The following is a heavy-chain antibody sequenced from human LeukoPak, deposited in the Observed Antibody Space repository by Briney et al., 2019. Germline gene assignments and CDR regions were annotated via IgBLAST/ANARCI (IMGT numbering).Heavy chain of an antibody. J-gene: IGHJ4*02. Sequence: GASVKVSCKASGGTFSSYAISWVRQAPGQGLEWMGGIIPIFGTANYAQKFQGRVTITADESTSTAYMELSSLRSEDTAVYYCVGIGSYHQYYFDNGGREPWSPSPQ. D-gene: IGHD1-26*01. V-gene: IGHV1-69*13. CDR2: IIPIFGTA. CDR1: GGTFSSYA. CDR3: VGIGSYHQYYFD.